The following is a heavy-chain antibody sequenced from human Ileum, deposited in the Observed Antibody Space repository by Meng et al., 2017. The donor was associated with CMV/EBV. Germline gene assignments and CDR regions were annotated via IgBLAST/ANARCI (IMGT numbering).Heavy chain of an antibody. CDR2: ISSSGSTI. D-gene: IGHD3-22*01. CDR3: ARDRYYDSSALAGNWFDP. CDR1: GFTFSSYE. V-gene: IGHV3-48*03. Sequence: GESLKISCAASGFTFSSYEMNWVRQAPGKGLEWVSYISSSGSTIYYADSVKGRFTISRDNAKNSLYLQMNSLRAEDTAVYYCARDRYYDSSALAGNWFDPWGQGTLVTVSS. J-gene: IGHJ5*02.